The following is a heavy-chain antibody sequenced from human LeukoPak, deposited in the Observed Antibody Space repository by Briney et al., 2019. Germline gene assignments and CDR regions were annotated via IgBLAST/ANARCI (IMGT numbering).Heavy chain of an antibody. J-gene: IGHJ4*02. D-gene: IGHD4-17*01. CDR3: ARASTTVTHFDY. CDR2: IYSGGST. V-gene: IGHV3-53*04. CDR1: GFTFSSYW. Sequence: GGSLRLSCAASGFTFSSYWMHWVRQAPGKGLEWVSVIYSGGSTYYADSVKGRFTISRHNSKNTLYLQMNSLRAEDTAVYYCARASTTVTHFDYWGQGTLVTVSS.